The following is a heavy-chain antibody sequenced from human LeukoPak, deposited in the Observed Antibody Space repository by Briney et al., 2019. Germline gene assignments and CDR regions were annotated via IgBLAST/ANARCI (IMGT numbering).Heavy chain of an antibody. CDR1: GYTFTSYG. J-gene: IGHJ4*02. CDR2: IGAYNGNT. D-gene: IGHD3-22*01. Sequence: ASVKVSCKASGYTFTSYGISWVRQAPGQGLEWMGWIGAYNGNTNYAQKLQGRVTMTTDTSTSTAYMELRSLRSDDTAVYYCARDNYYDSSGYYDYWGQGTLVTVSS. V-gene: IGHV1-18*01. CDR3: ARDNYYDSSGYYDY.